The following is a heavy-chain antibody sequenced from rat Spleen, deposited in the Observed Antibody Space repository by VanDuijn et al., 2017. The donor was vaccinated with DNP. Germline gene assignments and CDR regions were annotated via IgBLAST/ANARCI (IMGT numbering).Heavy chain of an antibody. CDR2: INYDGSRT. J-gene: IGHJ3*01. CDR3: TTHHGGYYSKGFAY. CDR1: GFTFSDYN. D-gene: IGHD1-11*01. Sequence: EVQLVESGGGLVQPGGSLKLSCAASGFTFSDYNMAWVRQAPEKGLEWVATINYDGSRTYYRDSVKGRFTISRDNAKSTLYLQMDSLRSEDTATYYCTTHHGGYYSKGFAYWGQGTLVTVSS. V-gene: IGHV5-7*01.